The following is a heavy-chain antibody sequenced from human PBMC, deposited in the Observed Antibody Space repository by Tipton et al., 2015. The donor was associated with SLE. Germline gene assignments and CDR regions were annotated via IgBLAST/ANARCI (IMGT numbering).Heavy chain of an antibody. V-gene: IGHV4-61*01. D-gene: IGHD4-17*01. Sequence: GLVKPSETLSLTCAVSGYSISSSYYWSWIRQPPGKGLEWIGYIYYSGTTNYNPSLKSRVTISVDTSKNQFSLRLSSVTAADTAVYYCARERSDYGDYLFDSWGQGVLVTVSS. J-gene: IGHJ4*02. CDR2: IYYSGTT. CDR1: GYSISSSYY. CDR3: ARERSDYGDYLFDS.